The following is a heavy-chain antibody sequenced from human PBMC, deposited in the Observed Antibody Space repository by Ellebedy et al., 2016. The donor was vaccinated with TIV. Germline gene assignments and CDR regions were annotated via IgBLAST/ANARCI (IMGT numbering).Heavy chain of an antibody. V-gene: IGHV4-59*12. Sequence: SETLSLXXTVSGYSMSTYYWSWIRQSPGKRLEWLGNIYYNGRTDYNPSLKSRVTISVDTSKSQFSLRLTSVSAADTAVYYCARVRRRDWGPPGWDSWGQGTLVTVSS. J-gene: IGHJ4*02. CDR1: GYSMSTYY. D-gene: IGHD7-27*01. CDR2: IYYNGRT. CDR3: ARVRRRDWGPPGWDS.